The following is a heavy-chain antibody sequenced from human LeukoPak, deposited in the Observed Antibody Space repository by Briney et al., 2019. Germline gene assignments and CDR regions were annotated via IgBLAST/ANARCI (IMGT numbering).Heavy chain of an antibody. CDR3: ARGRVGCSGGSCYDY. D-gene: IGHD2-15*01. V-gene: IGHV1-69*05. CDR1: GGTFSSYA. CDR2: IIPIFGTA. J-gene: IGHJ4*02. Sequence: ASVKVSCKASGGTFSSYAMSWVRQAPGQGLEWMGRIIPIFGTANYAQKFQGRVTITTDESTSTAYMELSSLRSEDTAVYYCARGRVGCSGGSCYDYWGQGTLVTVSS.